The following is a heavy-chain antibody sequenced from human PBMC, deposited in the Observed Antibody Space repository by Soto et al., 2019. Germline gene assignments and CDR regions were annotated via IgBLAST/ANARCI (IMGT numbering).Heavy chain of an antibody. CDR2: TDPSDSYT. Sequence: GESLKISCKGSGYSFTSYWISWVRQMPGKGLEWMGRTDPSDSYTNYSPSFQGHVTISADKSISTAYLQWSSLKASDTAMYYCARHGADTAMAYDAFDIWGQGTMVTVSS. V-gene: IGHV5-10-1*01. D-gene: IGHD5-18*01. CDR3: ARHGADTAMAYDAFDI. J-gene: IGHJ3*02. CDR1: GYSFTSYW.